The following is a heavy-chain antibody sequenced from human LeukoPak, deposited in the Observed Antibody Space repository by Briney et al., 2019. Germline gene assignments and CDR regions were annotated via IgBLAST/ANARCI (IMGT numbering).Heavy chain of an antibody. Sequence: GGSLRLSCAASGFTFSSYGMHWVRQAPGKGLEWVAFIRYDGSNKYYADSVKGRFTISRDNSKNTLYLQMNSLRAEDTAVYYCAKMDGSGSYREYSWFDPWGQGTLVTVSS. J-gene: IGHJ5*02. CDR2: IRYDGSNK. D-gene: IGHD3-10*01. CDR3: AKMDGSGSYREYSWFDP. CDR1: GFTFSSYG. V-gene: IGHV3-30*02.